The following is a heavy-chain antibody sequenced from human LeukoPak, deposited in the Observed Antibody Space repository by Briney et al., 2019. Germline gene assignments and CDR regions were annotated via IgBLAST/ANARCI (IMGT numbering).Heavy chain of an antibody. D-gene: IGHD4-17*01. CDR2: INHSGST. CDR3: ARLTVTGGLYYYHYMDV. J-gene: IGHJ6*03. Sequence: SETLSLTCAVYGGSFSGYYWSWIRQPPGKGLEWIGEINHSGSTNYNPSLKSRVTISVDTSKNQFSLTLSSVTAADTAVYYCARLTVTGGLYYYHYMDVWGKGTTVTVSS. CDR1: GGSFSGYY. V-gene: IGHV4-34*01.